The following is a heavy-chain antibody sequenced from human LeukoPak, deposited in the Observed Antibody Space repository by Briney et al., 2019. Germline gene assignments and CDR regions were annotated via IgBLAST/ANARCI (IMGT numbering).Heavy chain of an antibody. CDR2: IYYSGST. CDR1: GGSISSSSYY. CDR3: ARHAAHPKKAGTFDY. J-gene: IGHJ4*02. Sequence: SETLSLTCTVSGGSISSSSYYWGWIRQPPGKGLEWIGSIYYSGSTYYNPSLKSRVTISVDTSKNQFSLKLSSVTAADTAVYYCARHAAHPKKAGTFDYWGQGTLVTVSS. V-gene: IGHV4-39*01. D-gene: IGHD6-19*01.